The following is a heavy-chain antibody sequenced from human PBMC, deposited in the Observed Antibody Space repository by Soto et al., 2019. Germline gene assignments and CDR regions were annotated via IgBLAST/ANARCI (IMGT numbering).Heavy chain of an antibody. D-gene: IGHD2-2*02. CDR2: INWNGGST. J-gene: IGHJ6*03. Sequence: GGSLRLSCAASGFTFDDYGMSWVRQAPGKGLEWVSGINWNGGSTGYADSVKGRFTISRDNAKNSLYLQMNSLRAEDTALYHCAREVPNVVVPAAKPQSYYYYYMDVWGKGTTVTVSS. CDR1: GFTFDDYG. CDR3: AREVPNVVVPAAKPQSYYYYYMDV. V-gene: IGHV3-20*01.